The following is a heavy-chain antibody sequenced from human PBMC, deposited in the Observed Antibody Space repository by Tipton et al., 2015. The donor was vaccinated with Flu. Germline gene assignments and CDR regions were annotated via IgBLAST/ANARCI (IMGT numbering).Heavy chain of an antibody. CDR3: ARSQWLGTDYFDY. Sequence: GLVKPSETLSLSCTASGGSISTYYWSWIRQPAGKGLEWIGRINSDGSTYYNPSLKGRVTMSIDTSKNQFSLKLSSVTAADTAVYYCARSQWLGTDYFDYWGQGTLVTVSS. J-gene: IGHJ4*02. V-gene: IGHV4-4*07. CDR2: INSDGST. D-gene: IGHD6-19*01. CDR1: GGSISTYY.